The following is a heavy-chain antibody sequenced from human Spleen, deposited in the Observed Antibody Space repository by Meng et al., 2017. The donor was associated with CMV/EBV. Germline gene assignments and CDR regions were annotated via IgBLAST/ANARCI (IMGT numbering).Heavy chain of an antibody. V-gene: IGHV3-21*01. Sequence: GESLKISCAASGFTFSSYAMSWVRQAPGKGLEWVSSISSSSGYIFYADSVKGRFTISRDNAKNSLYLQMNSLRAEDTAVYYCARDKTPGYGMDVWGQGTTVTVSS. J-gene: IGHJ6*02. D-gene: IGHD2-15*01. CDR3: ARDKTPGYGMDV. CDR2: ISSSSGYI. CDR1: GFTFSSYA.